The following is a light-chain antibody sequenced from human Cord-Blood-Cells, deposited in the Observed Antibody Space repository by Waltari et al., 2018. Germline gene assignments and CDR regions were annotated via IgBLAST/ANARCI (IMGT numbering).Light chain of an antibody. CDR1: SSDVGGYNY. Sequence: QSALTQPASVSGSPGQSITISCTGTSSDVGGYNYFSWYQQHPGKAPKLMIYDVSNRPSGVSNRFSGSKSGNTASLTISGLQAEDEADYYCSSYTSSSTLVVGGGTKLTVL. J-gene: IGLJ3*02. V-gene: IGLV2-14*03. CDR3: SSYTSSSTLV. CDR2: DVS.